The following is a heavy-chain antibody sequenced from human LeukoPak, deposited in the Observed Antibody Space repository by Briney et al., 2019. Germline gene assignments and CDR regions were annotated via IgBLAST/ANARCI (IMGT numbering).Heavy chain of an antibody. J-gene: IGHJ4*02. CDR2: INPNSGGT. V-gene: IGHV1-2*02. CDR1: GYTFTGYY. CDR3: ASGDIVATIFSRQIYDY. Sequence: GASVKVSCKASGYTFTGYYMHWVRQAPGQGLEWMGWINPNSGGTNYAQKFQGRVTMTRDTSISTAYMELSRLRSDDTAVYYCASGDIVATIFSRQIYDYWGQGTLVTVSS. D-gene: IGHD5-12*01.